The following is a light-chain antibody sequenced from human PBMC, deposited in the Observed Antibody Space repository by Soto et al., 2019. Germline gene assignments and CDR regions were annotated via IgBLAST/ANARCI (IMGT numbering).Light chain of an antibody. CDR1: SSNIGAGYD. V-gene: IGLV1-40*01. CDR2: GNS. CDR3: QSYDTSLSGYVV. Sequence: QSVLTQPPSVSGAPGQRVTISCTGSSSNIGAGYDVHWYQQLPGTAPKLLIYGNSNRPSGVPDRFSGSKSGPSASLAIPGLQAEDEADYYCQSYDTSLSGYVVFGGGTKLTVL. J-gene: IGLJ2*01.